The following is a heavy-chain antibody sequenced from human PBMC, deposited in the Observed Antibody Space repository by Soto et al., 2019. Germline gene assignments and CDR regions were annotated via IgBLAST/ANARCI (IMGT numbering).Heavy chain of an antibody. J-gene: IGHJ4*02. V-gene: IGHV3-30-3*01. Sequence: QVQLVESGGGVVQPGRSLRLSCAASGFTFSSYAMHWVRPAPGKGLAWVAVISYDGSNKYYADSVKGRFTISRDNSKNTLYLQMNSLRAEDTAVYYCARDYDFWRGPDYWGQGTLVTVSS. CDR3: ARDYDFWRGPDY. CDR1: GFTFSSYA. D-gene: IGHD3-3*01. CDR2: ISYDGSNK.